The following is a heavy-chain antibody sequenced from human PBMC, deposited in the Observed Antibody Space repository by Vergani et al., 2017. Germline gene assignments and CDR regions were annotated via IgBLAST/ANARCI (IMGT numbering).Heavy chain of an antibody. Sequence: VQLLESGGGLVQPGGSLRLSCAASGFTFSSYGMHWVRQAPGKGLEWVAVIWYDGSNKYYADSVKGRFTISRDNSKNTLYLQMNSLRAEDTAVYYCAKGSLPYSSSWLGDYWGQGTLVTVSS. J-gene: IGHJ4*02. CDR3: AKGSLPYSSSWLGDY. CDR2: IWYDGSNK. CDR1: GFTFSSYG. D-gene: IGHD6-13*01. V-gene: IGHV3-33*06.